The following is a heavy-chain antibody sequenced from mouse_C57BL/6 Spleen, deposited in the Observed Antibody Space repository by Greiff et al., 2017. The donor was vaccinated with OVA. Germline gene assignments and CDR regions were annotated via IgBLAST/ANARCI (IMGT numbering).Heavy chain of an antibody. CDR1: GYTFTSYW. D-gene: IGHD1-1*01. J-gene: IGHJ1*03. CDR3: ARGIYYYGSGYFDV. V-gene: IGHV1-61*01. CDR2: IYPSDSET. Sequence: VQLQQPGAELVRPGSSVKLSCKASGYTFTSYWMDWVKQRPGQGPEWIGNIYPSDSETHYNQKFKDKATLTVDKSSSTAYMQLSSLTSEDSAVYYCARGIYYYGSGYFDVWGTGTTVTVSS.